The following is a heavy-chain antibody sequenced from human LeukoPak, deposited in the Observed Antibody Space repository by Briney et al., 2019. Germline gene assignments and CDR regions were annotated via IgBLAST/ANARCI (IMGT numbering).Heavy chain of an antibody. CDR3: ARGRDLMTTVTT. V-gene: IGHV3-64*01. D-gene: IGHD4-17*01. J-gene: IGHJ5*02. Sequence: GGSLRLSCAASGFTFSNYAMRWVRQAPGKGLEYVSAISSNGGSTYYANSVKGRFTISRDNSKNTLYLQMGSLRAEDMAVYYCARGRDLMTTVTTWGQGTLVTVSS. CDR1: GFTFSNYA. CDR2: ISSNGGST.